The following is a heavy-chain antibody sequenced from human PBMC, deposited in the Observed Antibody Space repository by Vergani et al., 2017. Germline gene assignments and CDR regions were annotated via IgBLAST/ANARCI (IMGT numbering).Heavy chain of an antibody. J-gene: IGHJ5*02. V-gene: IGHV4-39*01. CDR2: IYYSGGT. Sequence: QLQLQESGPGLVKPSATLALTCSVSGAYIRIRNYYWGWIRQPPGKGLEWIESIYYSGGTYYNPSLMSRVTISVDTSKNQLSLKLSSLTAADTAVYFCARHSTVEWLVKLGWIAPWGQGILVTVSS. CDR3: ARHSTVEWLVKLGWIAP. CDR1: GAYIRIRNYY. D-gene: IGHD6-19*01.